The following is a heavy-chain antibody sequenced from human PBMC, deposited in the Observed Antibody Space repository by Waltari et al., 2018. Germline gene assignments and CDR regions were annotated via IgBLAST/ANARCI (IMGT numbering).Heavy chain of an antibody. D-gene: IGHD5-12*01. J-gene: IGHJ4*02. CDR3: ARMFGDIVDYSFAY. CDR1: GGSISSYY. CDR2: ISSSGST. Sequence: QVQLQESGPGLVKPSETLSLTCTVSGGSISSYYWGWIRQPAGKGLEWIGRISSSGSTTYTPSLTRRLTMSVETSKNQFSLKLRSVSAGDTAVYYCARMFGDIVDYSFAYWGQGTLVSVSS. V-gene: IGHV4-4*07.